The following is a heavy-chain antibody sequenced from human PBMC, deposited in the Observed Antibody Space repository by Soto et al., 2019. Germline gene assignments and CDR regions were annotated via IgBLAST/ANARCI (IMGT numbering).Heavy chain of an antibody. CDR1: GFTFSGSA. CDR2: IRSKANSYAT. CDR3: TRTPRGGAVADAFDY. J-gene: IGHJ4*02. Sequence: EVQLVESGGGLVQPGGSLKLSCAASGFTFSGSAMHWVRQASGKGLEWVGRIRSKANSYATAYAASVKGRFTISRDDSKNTAYLQMNGLKTEDTAVYYCTRTPRGGAVADAFDYWGQGTLVTVSS. V-gene: IGHV3-73*01. D-gene: IGHD6-19*01.